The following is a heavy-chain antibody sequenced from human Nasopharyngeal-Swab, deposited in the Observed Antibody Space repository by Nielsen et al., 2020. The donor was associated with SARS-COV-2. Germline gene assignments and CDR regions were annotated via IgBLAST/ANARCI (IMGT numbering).Heavy chain of an antibody. CDR3: ARGRGYCSSTSCPPVAFDI. D-gene: IGHD2-2*01. CDR1: GFTFSDYY. V-gene: IGHV3-11*01. Sequence: GESLKISCAASGFTFSDYYMNWIRQAPGKGLEWVSYISSSGSTIYYADSVKGRFTISRDNAKNSLYLQMNSLRVEDTAVYHCARGRGYCSSTSCPPVAFDIWGQGTKVTVSP. J-gene: IGHJ3*02. CDR2: ISSSGSTI.